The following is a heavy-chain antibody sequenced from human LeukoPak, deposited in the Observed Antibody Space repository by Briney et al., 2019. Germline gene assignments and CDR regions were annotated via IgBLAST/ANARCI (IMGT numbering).Heavy chain of an antibody. J-gene: IGHJ4*02. Sequence: GGSLRLSCAASGFSFSNYGMHWVRQAPGKGLEWVAFIRFDGTDEFYADSVKGRFTISRDNSQNTVSLQMNSLRAEDTAVYYCARVMGATMFAYLFDYWGQGTLVTVSS. CDR1: GFSFSNYG. V-gene: IGHV3-30*02. D-gene: IGHD1-26*01. CDR3: ARVMGATMFAYLFDY. CDR2: IRFDGTDE.